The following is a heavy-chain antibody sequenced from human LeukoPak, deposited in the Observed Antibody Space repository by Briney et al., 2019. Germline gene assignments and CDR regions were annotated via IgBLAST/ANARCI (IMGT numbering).Heavy chain of an antibody. CDR1: GGTFSSYA. V-gene: IGHV1-69*04. Sequence: SVKVSCKASGGTFSSYAISWVRQAPGQGLEWMGRIIPILGIANYAQKFQGRVTITADKSTSTAYMELSRLRSDDTAVYYCARVAGYYYDRAFDMWGQGTMVTVSS. D-gene: IGHD3-22*01. CDR2: IIPILGIA. J-gene: IGHJ3*02. CDR3: ARVAGYYYDRAFDM.